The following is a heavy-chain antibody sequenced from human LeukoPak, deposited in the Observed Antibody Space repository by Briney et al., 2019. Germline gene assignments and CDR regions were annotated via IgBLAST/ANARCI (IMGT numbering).Heavy chain of an antibody. CDR2: IIPIFGTA. Sequence: EASVKVSCKASGGTFSSYAISWVRQAPGQGLERMGGIIPIFGTANYAQKFQGRVTITADESTSTAYMELSSLRSEDTAVYYCARGGDRCSSTSCLAYNWFDPWGQGTLVTVSS. V-gene: IGHV1-69*01. J-gene: IGHJ5*02. CDR3: ARGGDRCSSTSCLAYNWFDP. CDR1: GGTFSSYA. D-gene: IGHD2-2*01.